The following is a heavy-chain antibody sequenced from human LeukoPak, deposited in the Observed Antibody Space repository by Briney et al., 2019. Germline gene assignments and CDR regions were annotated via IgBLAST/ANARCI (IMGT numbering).Heavy chain of an antibody. CDR2: IYTSGST. V-gene: IGHV4-61*02. CDR1: GGSISSGRYY. D-gene: IGHD3-22*01. J-gene: IGHJ3*02. Sequence: SETLSLTCTVSGGSISSGRYYWSWIRQPAGKGLEWIGRIYTSGSTNYNPSLKSRVTISVDTSKNQFSLKLTSVTTADTAVYYCAGEDYFDSSGYASWRFDIWGQGTMVTVSS. CDR3: AGEDYFDSSGYASWRFDI.